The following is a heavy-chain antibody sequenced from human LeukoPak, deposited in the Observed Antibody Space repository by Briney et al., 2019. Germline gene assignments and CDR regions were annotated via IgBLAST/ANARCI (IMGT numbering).Heavy chain of an antibody. Sequence: GTSLRLSCAASGFIFSNFGIHWVRQAPGKGLEWVAVISHEGSVKYHADSVKGRFTVSRDNSKNMVYLQMNSLRAEDTAVYYCARTREQWQVLDYWGQGTLVIVSS. CDR2: ISHEGSVK. D-gene: IGHD6-19*01. CDR3: ARTREQWQVLDY. CDR1: GFIFSNFG. J-gene: IGHJ4*02. V-gene: IGHV3-30*03.